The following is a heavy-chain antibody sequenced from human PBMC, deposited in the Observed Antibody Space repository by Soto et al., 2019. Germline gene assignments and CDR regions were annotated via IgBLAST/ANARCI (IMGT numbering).Heavy chain of an antibody. CDR1: GFTFTSSA. V-gene: IGHV1-58*02. Sequence: SVKVSCKASGFTFTSSAMQWVRQARGQRLEWIGWIVLGSGSTNYAQKFQGRVTMTRDTSTSTAYMELSRLRSDDTAVYYCARVRGVPAAGDAFDIWGQGTMVTVSS. CDR3: ARVRGVPAAGDAFDI. CDR2: IVLGSGST. D-gene: IGHD2-2*01. J-gene: IGHJ3*02.